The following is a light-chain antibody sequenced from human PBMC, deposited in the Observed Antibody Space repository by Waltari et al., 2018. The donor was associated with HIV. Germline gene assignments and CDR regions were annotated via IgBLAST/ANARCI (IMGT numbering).Light chain of an antibody. Sequence: QSALTQPASVSGSPGQSITISCTGTSFDIYGYNFVSWFQHHPGKAPKVIIYEVSNRPSVVADRFSGSKSGNTASLTISGLQPEDEAEYFCISYISSSSPVFGGGTKLTVL. CDR1: SFDIYGYNF. CDR2: EVS. J-gene: IGLJ3*02. CDR3: ISYISSSSPV. V-gene: IGLV2-14*01.